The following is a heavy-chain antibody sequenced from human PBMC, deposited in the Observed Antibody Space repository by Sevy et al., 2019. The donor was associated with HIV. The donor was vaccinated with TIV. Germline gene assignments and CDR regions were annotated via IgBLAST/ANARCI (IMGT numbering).Heavy chain of an antibody. Sequence: SETLSLTCTVSGGSISSYYWGWIRQPPGKGLEWIGYIYYSGSTNYNPSLKSRVTISVDTSKNQFSLKLSSVTAADTAVYYCARSAVAGTRDAFDIWGQGTMVTVSS. CDR1: GGSISSYY. D-gene: IGHD6-19*01. J-gene: IGHJ3*02. CDR3: ARSAVAGTRDAFDI. CDR2: IYYSGST. V-gene: IGHV4-59*01.